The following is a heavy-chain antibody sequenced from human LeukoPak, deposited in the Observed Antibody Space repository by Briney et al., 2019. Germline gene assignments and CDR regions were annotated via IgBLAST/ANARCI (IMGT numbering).Heavy chain of an antibody. Sequence: GGSLRLSCAASGFTFSSYAMSWVRQAPGKGLEWVSGNSGSGGSTYYADSVKGRFTISRDNSKNTLYLQVNSLRAEDTAVYFCAKGNGYSYGRYYFDYWGRGTLVTVSS. J-gene: IGHJ4*02. D-gene: IGHD5-18*01. CDR2: NSGSGGST. V-gene: IGHV3-23*01. CDR1: GFTFSSYA. CDR3: AKGNGYSYGRYYFDY.